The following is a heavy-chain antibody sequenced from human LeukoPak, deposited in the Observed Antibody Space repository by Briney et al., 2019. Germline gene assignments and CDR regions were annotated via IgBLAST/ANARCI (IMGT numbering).Heavy chain of an antibody. V-gene: IGHV3-48*03. CDR2: IDTVDYT. CDR1: GFTLSSYE. D-gene: IGHD6-13*01. J-gene: IGHJ4*02. Sequence: PGGSLRLSCAASGFTLSSYEMNWVRQAPGKGLQYVSSIDTVDYTYYADSVKGRFTISRDNAKNSLYLQMNSLRSEDTAVYFCATESSAALDYWGQGTLVTVSS. CDR3: ATESSAALDY.